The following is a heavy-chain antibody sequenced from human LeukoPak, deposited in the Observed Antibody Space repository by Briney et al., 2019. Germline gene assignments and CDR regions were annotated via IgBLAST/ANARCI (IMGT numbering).Heavy chain of an antibody. Sequence: GGSLRLSCAASGFTFSSYWMHWVRQAPGKGLVWVSRINSDGSSTSYADSVKGRFTISRDNAKNTLYLQMNSLRAEDTAVYYCARVDILTGYYRFDYWGQGTLVTVPS. CDR2: INSDGSST. J-gene: IGHJ4*02. D-gene: IGHD3-9*01. CDR1: GFTFSSYW. V-gene: IGHV3-74*01. CDR3: ARVDILTGYYRFDY.